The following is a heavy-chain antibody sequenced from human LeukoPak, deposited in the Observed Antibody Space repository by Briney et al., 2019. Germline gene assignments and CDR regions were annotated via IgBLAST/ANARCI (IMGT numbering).Heavy chain of an antibody. Sequence: SETLSLTCAVSGGSISSGGYSWRWIRQPPGKGLEWIGYIYHSGSTYYNPSLKGRVTISVDRSKNRFSLKLSSVTAADTAVYYCARLRGEYDYWGQGTLVTVSS. D-gene: IGHD3-10*01. CDR2: IYHSGST. J-gene: IGHJ4*02. CDR3: ARLRGEYDY. V-gene: IGHV4-30-2*01. CDR1: GGSISSGGYS.